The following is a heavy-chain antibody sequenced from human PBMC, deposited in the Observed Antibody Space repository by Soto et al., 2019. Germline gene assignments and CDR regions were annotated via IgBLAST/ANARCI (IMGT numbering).Heavy chain of an antibody. Sequence: PGGSLRLSCAASGFSVSTNYMTWVRQAPGKGLEWVSVIYSGGSTYYADSVKGRFTISRDNSKNTLHLQMNSLRAEDTAVYYCARGSGSLYYFDFWGRGPLVTVSS. CDR1: GFSVSTNY. CDR2: IYSGGST. CDR3: ARGSGSLYYFDF. V-gene: IGHV3-53*01. J-gene: IGHJ4*02. D-gene: IGHD1-26*01.